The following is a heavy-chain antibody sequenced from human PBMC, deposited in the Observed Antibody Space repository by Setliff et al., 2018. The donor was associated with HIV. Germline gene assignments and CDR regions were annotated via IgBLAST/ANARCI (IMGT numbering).Heavy chain of an antibody. CDR3: ASTRIPIWFFHY. CDR1: GGSISSANYY. D-gene: IGHD3-9*01. V-gene: IGHV4-61*01. J-gene: IGHJ4*02. CDR2: MSYSGST. Sequence: PSETLSLTCTVSGGSISSANYYWSWIRQPPGKGLEWIGYMSYSGSTYYNPSLKGRIIMSVDTSKNQFSLKVNSVTAADTAVYDCASTRIPIWFFHYWAQGTLVTVSS.